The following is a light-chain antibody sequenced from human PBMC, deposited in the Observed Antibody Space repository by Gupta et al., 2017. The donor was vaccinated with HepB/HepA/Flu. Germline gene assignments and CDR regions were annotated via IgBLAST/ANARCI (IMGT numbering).Light chain of an antibody. CDR3: QQNYSSPT. J-gene: IGKJ1*01. V-gene: IGKV1-39*01. CDR1: QSISTS. CDR2: TTS. Sequence: DIQMTQSPSSLSASVGDRVTITCRASQSISTSLNWYQQKPGQAPKLLIYTTSRLQSGVPSRFSGSGSGTAFTLTISSLQPEDSATYYCQQNYSSPTFGQGTKVEIK.